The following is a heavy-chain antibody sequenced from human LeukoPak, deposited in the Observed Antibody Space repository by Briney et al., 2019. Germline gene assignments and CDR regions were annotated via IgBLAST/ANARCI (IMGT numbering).Heavy chain of an antibody. Sequence: GRSLRLSCVASGFTFSSYGMHWVRQAPGKGLEWVAVIWYDGSDKYYADSVKGRFTISRDNSKNTLYLQMNSLGAEGTAVYYCAREKNDGFDIWGQGTMVTVSS. J-gene: IGHJ3*02. CDR2: IWYDGSDK. CDR3: AREKNDGFDI. V-gene: IGHV3-33*01. CDR1: GFTFSSYG.